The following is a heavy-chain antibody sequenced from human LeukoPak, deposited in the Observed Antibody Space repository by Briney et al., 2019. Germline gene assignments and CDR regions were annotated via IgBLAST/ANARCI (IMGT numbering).Heavy chain of an antibody. CDR1: GGTFSSYA. Sequence: SVKVSCKASGGTFSSYAISWVRQAPGQGLEWMGGIIPIFGTANYAQKFQGRVMITADESTSTAYMELSSLRSEDTAVYYCARLGYGDYQSYFDYWGQGTLVTVSS. CDR2: IIPIFGTA. D-gene: IGHD4-17*01. CDR3: ARLGYGDYQSYFDY. V-gene: IGHV1-69*13. J-gene: IGHJ4*02.